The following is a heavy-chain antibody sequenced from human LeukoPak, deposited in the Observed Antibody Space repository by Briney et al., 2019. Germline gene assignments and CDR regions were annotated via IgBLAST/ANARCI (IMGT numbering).Heavy chain of an antibody. CDR1: GYTFTGYY. D-gene: IGHD3-22*01. V-gene: IGHV1-2*02. Sequence: ASVKVSCKASGYTFTGYYMHWVRQAPGQGLEWMGWINPNSGGTNYAQKFQGRVTITADKSTSTAYMELSSLRSEDTAVYYCARDPPTYYYDSSGLFNHDYWGQGTLVTVSS. CDR3: ARDPPTYYYDSSGLFNHDY. J-gene: IGHJ4*02. CDR2: INPNSGGT.